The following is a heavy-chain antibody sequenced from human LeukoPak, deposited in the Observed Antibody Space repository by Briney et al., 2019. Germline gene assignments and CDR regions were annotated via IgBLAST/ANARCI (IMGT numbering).Heavy chain of an antibody. D-gene: IGHD5-24*01. CDR1: GVSFSGYY. V-gene: IGHV4-34*01. Sequence: PSETLSLTCAVYGVSFSGYYWSWIRQPPGKGLEWIGEINHSGSTNYNPSLKSRVTISVDTSKNQFSLKLSSVTAADTAVYYCARGRSEINFDYWGQGTLVTVSS. CDR3: ARGRSEINFDY. J-gene: IGHJ4*02. CDR2: INHSGST.